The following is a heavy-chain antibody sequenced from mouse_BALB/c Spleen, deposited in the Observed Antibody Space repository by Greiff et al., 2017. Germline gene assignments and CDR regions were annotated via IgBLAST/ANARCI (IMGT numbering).Heavy chain of an antibody. Sequence: LVESGPELVRPGVSVKISCKGSGYTFTDYAMHWVKQSHAKSLEWIGVISTYYGNTNYNQKFKGKATMTVDKSSSTAYMELARLTSEDSAIYYCARGDLPGAMDYWGQGTSVTVSS. D-gene: IGHD2-1*01. V-gene: IGHV1-67*01. J-gene: IGHJ4*01. CDR1: GYTFTDYA. CDR3: ARGDLPGAMDY. CDR2: ISTYYGNT.